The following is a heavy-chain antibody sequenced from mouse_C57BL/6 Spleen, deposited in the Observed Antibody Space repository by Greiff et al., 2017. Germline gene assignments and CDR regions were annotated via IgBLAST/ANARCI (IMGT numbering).Heavy chain of an antibody. CDR1: GFTFSSYA. CDR2: ISSGGDYI. D-gene: IGHD2-4*01. V-gene: IGHV5-9-1*02. Sequence: EVKLQESGEGLVKPGGSLKLSCAASGFTFSSYAMSWVRQTPEKRLEWVAYISSGGDYIYYADTVKGRFTISRDNARNTLYLQMSSLKSEDTAMYYCTRAGDYDYDGYAMDYWGQGTSVTVSS. CDR3: TRAGDYDYDGYAMDY. J-gene: IGHJ4*01.